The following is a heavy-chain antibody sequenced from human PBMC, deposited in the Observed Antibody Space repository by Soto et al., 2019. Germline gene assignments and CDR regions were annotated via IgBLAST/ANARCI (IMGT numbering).Heavy chain of an antibody. D-gene: IGHD1-26*01. CDR1: GYSISSGYY. Sequence: SETLSLTCAVSGYSISSGYYWGWIRQPPGKGLEWIGSIYYSGSTNLNPSLKSRVTMSLGTSNKQFSLKLSSVTAADTAVYYCARSIVGTTRYNSGTDVWGQGTTVTVSS. CDR2: IYYSGST. V-gene: IGHV4-38-2*01. CDR3: ARSIVGTTRYNSGTDV. J-gene: IGHJ6*02.